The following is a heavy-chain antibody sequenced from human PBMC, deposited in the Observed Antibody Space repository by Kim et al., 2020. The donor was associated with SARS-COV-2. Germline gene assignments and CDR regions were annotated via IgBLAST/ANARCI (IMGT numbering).Heavy chain of an antibody. Sequence: GVSLRLSCAASGFTFSKYWMHWVRQAPGKGLVGVSRIATDGRNTDYADSVKGRFTISRDNAKNTLYLQMNNLRAEDTSVYYCVRGSNDYSGVDYWGQGTLVTVSS. CDR1: GFTFSKYW. J-gene: IGHJ4*02. CDR2: IATDGRNT. CDR3: VRGSNDYSGVDY. V-gene: IGHV3-74*01. D-gene: IGHD2-15*01.